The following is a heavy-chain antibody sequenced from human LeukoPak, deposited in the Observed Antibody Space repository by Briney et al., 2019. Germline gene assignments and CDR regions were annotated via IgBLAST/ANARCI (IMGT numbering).Heavy chain of an antibody. CDR2: INHSGST. CDR1: GGSFSGYY. V-gene: IGHV4-34*01. CDR3: ARGLRYCSGGSCYRWYYFDY. D-gene: IGHD2-15*01. J-gene: IGHJ4*02. Sequence: SETLSLTCAVYGGSFSGYYWSWIRQPPGKGLEWIGEINHSGSTNYNPSLKNRVTISVDTSKNQFSLKLSSVTAADTAVYYCARGLRYCSGGSCYRWYYFDYWGQGTLVTVSS.